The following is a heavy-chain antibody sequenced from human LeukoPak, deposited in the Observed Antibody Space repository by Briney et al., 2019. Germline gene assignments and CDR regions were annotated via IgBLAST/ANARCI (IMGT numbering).Heavy chain of an antibody. CDR1: GFTFDDNA. V-gene: IGHV3-9*01. CDR3: AKDLKDYYYYGMDV. Sequence: GGSLRLSCAASGFTFDDNAMHWVRQAPGKGLEWVSGISWNSGSIGYADSVKGRFTISRDNAKNSLYLQMNSLRAEDTALYYCAKDLKDYYYYGMDVWGQGTTVTVSS. CDR2: ISWNSGSI. J-gene: IGHJ6*02.